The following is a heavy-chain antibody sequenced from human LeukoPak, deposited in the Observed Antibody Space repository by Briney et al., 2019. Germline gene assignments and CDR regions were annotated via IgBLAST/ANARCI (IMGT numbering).Heavy chain of an antibody. CDR1: GYSFTNYW. Sequence: GESLKISCKGSGYSFTNYWIGWVRQMPGKGLEWMGFIYPGDSDTRYSPSFQGQVTISADKSISTAYLQWSSLKASDTAMYYCARAVGESDILTGYPYYFDSWGQGTLVTVSS. CDR2: IYPGDSDT. J-gene: IGHJ4*02. V-gene: IGHV5-51*01. CDR3: ARAVGESDILTGYPYYFDS. D-gene: IGHD3-9*01.